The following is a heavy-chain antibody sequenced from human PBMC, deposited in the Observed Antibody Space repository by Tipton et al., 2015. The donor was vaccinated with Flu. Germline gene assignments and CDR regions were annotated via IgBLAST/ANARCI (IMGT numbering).Heavy chain of an antibody. CDR1: GGSINSYY. Sequence: TLSLTCTVSGGSINSYYWSWIRQSAGKGLEWIGRIYSSGSTNYNPSLKSRVTMSVDTSKNQFSLKMSSVTAADTAVYYCARGRGAAAGNFDYWGQGTLVTVSS. D-gene: IGHD6-13*01. CDR2: IYSSGST. CDR3: ARGRGAAAGNFDY. V-gene: IGHV4-4*07. J-gene: IGHJ4*02.